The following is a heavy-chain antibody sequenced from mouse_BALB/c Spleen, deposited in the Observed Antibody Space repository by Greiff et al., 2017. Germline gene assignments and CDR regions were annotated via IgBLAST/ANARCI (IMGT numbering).Heavy chain of an antibody. CDR1: GFSLTSYG. CDR3: ARSTVVAYYAMDY. J-gene: IGHJ4*01. V-gene: IGHV2-4-1*01. Sequence: QVQLKESGPGLVQPSQSLSITCTVSGFSLTSYGVHWVRQSPGKGLEWLGVIGSGGSTDYNAAFISRLSISKDNSKSQVFFKMNSLQADDTAIYYCARSTVVAYYAMDYWGQGTSVTVSS. CDR2: IGSGGST. D-gene: IGHD1-1*01.